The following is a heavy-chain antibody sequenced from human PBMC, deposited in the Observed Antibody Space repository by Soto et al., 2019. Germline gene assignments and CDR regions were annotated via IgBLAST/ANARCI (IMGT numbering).Heavy chain of an antibody. CDR1: GFTFSSYG. Sequence: SGGSLRLSCAASGFTFSSYGMHWVRQAPGKGLEWVAVISYDGSNKYYADSVKGRFTISRDNSKNTLYLQMNSLRAEDTAVYYCAKDLYFDSSGYYYHYWGQGTLVTVSS. V-gene: IGHV3-30*18. CDR3: AKDLYFDSSGYYYHY. CDR2: ISYDGSNK. J-gene: IGHJ4*02. D-gene: IGHD3-22*01.